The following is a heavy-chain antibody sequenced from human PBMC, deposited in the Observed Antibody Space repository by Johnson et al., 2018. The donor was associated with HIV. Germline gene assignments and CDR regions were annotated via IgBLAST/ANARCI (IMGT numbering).Heavy chain of an antibody. CDR2: ISYDGSDK. CDR1: GFTFSSYG. J-gene: IGHJ3*02. V-gene: IGHV3-30*18. CDR3: AKVRGWSDDTFDI. Sequence: QVQLVESGGGVVQPGRSLRLSCAASGFTFSSYGMHWVRQAPAKGLEWVAVISYDGSDKYYADSVKGRFTISRDNSKNTLYLQMNSLRAEDTAVYYCAKVRGWSDDTFDIWGQGTMVTVSS. D-gene: IGHD5-12*01.